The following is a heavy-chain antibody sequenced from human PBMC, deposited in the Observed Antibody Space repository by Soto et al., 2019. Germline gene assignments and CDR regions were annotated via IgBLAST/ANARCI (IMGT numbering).Heavy chain of an antibody. CDR1: GDSVSSNSAA. CDR2: TYYRSKWYN. D-gene: IGHD1-26*01. J-gene: IGHJ3*01. Sequence: SQTLSLTCAISGDSVSSNSAAWNWIRQSPSGGLEWLGRTYYRSKWYNDYAGSVKSRITINPDTSKNQFSLQLNSLTPEDAAVYYCARGAFREFGTFDVWGQGTMVTVSS. CDR3: ARGAFREFGTFDV. V-gene: IGHV6-1*01.